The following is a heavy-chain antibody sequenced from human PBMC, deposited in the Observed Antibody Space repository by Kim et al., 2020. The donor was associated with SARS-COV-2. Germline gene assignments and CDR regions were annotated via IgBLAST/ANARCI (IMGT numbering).Heavy chain of an antibody. J-gene: IGHJ6*03. Sequence: SETLSLTCAVYGGSFSGYYWSWIRQPPGKGLEWIGEINHSGSTNYNPSLKSRVTISVDTSKNQFSLKLSSVTAADTALYYCARGTRQWLSRHYYYYMDVWGKGTTVTVSS. CDR3: ARGTRQWLSRHYYYYMDV. D-gene: IGHD6-19*01. V-gene: IGHV4-34*01. CDR1: GGSFSGYY. CDR2: INHSGST.